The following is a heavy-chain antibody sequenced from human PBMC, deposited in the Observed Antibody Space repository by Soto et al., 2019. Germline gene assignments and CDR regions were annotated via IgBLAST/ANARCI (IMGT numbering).Heavy chain of an antibody. D-gene: IGHD6-19*01. CDR1: GFTFSSYE. CDR3: ARDCCIAVAGTRAPYYYGMDV. Sequence: PGGSLRLSCAASGFTFSSYEMNWVRQAPGKGLEWVSYISSSGSTIYYADSVKGRFTISRDNAKNSLYLQMNSLRAEDTAVYYCARDCCIAVAGTRAPYYYGMDVWGQGTTVTVSS. J-gene: IGHJ6*02. V-gene: IGHV3-48*03. CDR2: ISSSGSTI.